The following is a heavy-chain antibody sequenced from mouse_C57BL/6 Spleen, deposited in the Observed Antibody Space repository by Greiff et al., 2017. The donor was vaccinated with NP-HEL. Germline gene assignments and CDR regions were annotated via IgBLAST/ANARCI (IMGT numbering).Heavy chain of an antibody. CDR1: VYTFTSYW. CDR2: IDPNSGGT. J-gene: IGHJ4*01. V-gene: IGHV1-72*01. Sequence: VQLQQPGAELVKPGASVKLSCKASVYTFTSYWMHWVKQRPGRGLEWIGRIDPNSGGTKYNEKFKSKATLTVDKPSSTAYMQLSSLTSEDSAVYYCARGAGPSYYYAMDYWGQGTSVTVSS. CDR3: ARGAGPSYYYAMDY.